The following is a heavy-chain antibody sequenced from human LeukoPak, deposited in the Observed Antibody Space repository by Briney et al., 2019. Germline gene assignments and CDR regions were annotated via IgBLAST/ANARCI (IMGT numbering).Heavy chain of an antibody. CDR2: LKQDGCEK. D-gene: IGHD5-18*01. V-gene: IGHV3-7*01. Sequence: GGTLRLSCAASGFTFSRYWMSCVPDAPGRGLVWVANLKQDGCEKYYVDSVKGRFTISRDNAKNTLYLKMHSLRAEDTAVYFCIRSRGASYGFWDYWGQGTLVTVSS. CDR1: GFTFSRYW. CDR3: IRSRGASYGFWDY. J-gene: IGHJ4*02.